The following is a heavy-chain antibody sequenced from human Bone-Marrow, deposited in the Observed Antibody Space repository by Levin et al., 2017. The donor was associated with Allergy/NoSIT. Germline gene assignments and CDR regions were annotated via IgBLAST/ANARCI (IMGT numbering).Heavy chain of an antibody. V-gene: IGHV3-72*01. CDR3: ARAARYGDLDY. CDR2: IRNKVNSYTT. J-gene: IGHJ4*02. Sequence: GGSLRLSCAASGFTFSDHYMDWVRQAPGKGLEWVGRIRNKVNSYTTEYAASVKGRFTISRDDSKNSLYLQMNSLKTEDTAVYYCARAARYGDLDYWGQGPLVTVSS. D-gene: IGHD4-17*01. CDR1: GFTFSDHY.